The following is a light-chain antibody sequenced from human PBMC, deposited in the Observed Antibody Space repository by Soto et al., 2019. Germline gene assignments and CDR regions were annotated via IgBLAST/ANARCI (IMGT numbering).Light chain of an antibody. CDR1: QDISSF. V-gene: IGKV1-39*01. J-gene: IGKJ1*01. CDR2: AAS. CDR3: QQSYNTPRT. Sequence: IQLTLSPSSLSASVGDRVTITCRASQDISSFLAWYQQKPGKAPKLLIFAASTLQSGVPSRFSGSGSGTDFTLTISSLQPEDFATYFCQQSYNTPRTFGQGTKVDIK.